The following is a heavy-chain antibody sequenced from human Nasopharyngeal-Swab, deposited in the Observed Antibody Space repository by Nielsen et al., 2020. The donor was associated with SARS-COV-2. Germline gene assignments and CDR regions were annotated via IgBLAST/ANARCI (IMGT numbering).Heavy chain of an antibody. V-gene: IGHV1-18*01. J-gene: IGHJ4*02. CDR3: ARDGIKDQYCIDGKCSPAY. CDR2: INTLDGNR. D-gene: IGHD2-8*02. Sequence: ASVKVSCKASGYTFISYGINWVRQAPGQGLEWVGRINTLDGNRKYAQKVQGRLTMTTDTASSTAYMELRSLGPDDTAVYFCARDGIKDQYCIDGKCSPAYWGQGTLVIVSS. CDR1: GYTFISYG.